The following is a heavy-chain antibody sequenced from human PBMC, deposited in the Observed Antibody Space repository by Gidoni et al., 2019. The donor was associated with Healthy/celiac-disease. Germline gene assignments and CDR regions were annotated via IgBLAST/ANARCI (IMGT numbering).Heavy chain of an antibody. CDR1: GFPFSSYA. D-gene: IGHD6-19*01. J-gene: IGHJ4*02. Sequence: EVQLLESGGGLVQPGGSLRLSCAASGFPFSSYAMSWVRQAPGKGLGWVSAISGSGGSTYYADSVKGRFTISRDNSKNTLYLQMNSLRAEDTAVYYCAKGYGYSSGWSVFDYWGQGTLVTVSS. CDR2: ISGSGGST. CDR3: AKGYGYSSGWSVFDY. V-gene: IGHV3-23*01.